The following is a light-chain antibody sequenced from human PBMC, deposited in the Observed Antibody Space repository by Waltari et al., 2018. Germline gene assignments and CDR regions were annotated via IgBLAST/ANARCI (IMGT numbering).Light chain of an antibody. Sequence: EIVLTQSPGTLSLSPGERATLSCRASQSVSRTLAWYQQKPGQAPKLLIYGASIRATVIPDSFTGSGSGTDFSLTISSLEPEDFAIYFCQHYVRLPATFGQGTKVEIK. J-gene: IGKJ1*01. V-gene: IGKV3-20*01. CDR1: QSVSRT. CDR2: GAS. CDR3: QHYVRLPAT.